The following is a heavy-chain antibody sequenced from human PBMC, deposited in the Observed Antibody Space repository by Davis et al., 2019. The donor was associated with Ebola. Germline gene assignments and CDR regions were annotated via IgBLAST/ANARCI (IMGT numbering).Heavy chain of an antibody. CDR2: INPNTDAT. Sequence: AASVKVSCKASGYTFSSYGISWVRQAPGQGLERMGRINPNTDATNYAQRFQGRVTMTRDTSTSTVYMELSRLRSDDTAVYYCARGGITMTVVPRDYYYGMDVWGQGTTVTVSS. CDR1: GYTFSSYG. D-gene: IGHD3-22*01. CDR3: ARGGITMTVVPRDYYYGMDV. J-gene: IGHJ6*02. V-gene: IGHV1-2*06.